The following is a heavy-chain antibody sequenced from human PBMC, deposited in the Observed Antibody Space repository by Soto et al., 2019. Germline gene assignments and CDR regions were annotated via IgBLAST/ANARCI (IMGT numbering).Heavy chain of an antibody. J-gene: IGHJ5*02. D-gene: IGHD3-22*01. CDR2: INHSGST. Sequence: SETLSLTCAVYGGSFSGYYWSWIRQPPGKGLEWIGEINHSGSTNYNPSLKSRVAISVDTSKNQFSLKLSSVTAADTAVYYCARGPITTNPRFDPWGQGTLVTVSS. CDR1: GGSFSGYY. V-gene: IGHV4-34*01. CDR3: ARGPITTNPRFDP.